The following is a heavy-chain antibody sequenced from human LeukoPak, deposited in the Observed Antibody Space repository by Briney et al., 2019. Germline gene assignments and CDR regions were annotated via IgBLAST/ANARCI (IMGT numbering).Heavy chain of an antibody. D-gene: IGHD3-16*02. Sequence: GRSLRLSCAASGFTFDDYAMHWVRQAPGKGLEWVSGISWNSGSIGYADSVKGRFTISRDNAKNSLYLQMNSLRAEDTASYYCAKDRYPRLRLGELSFDYWGQGTLVTVSS. CDR1: GFTFDDYA. CDR2: ISWNSGSI. CDR3: AKDRYPRLRLGELSFDY. J-gene: IGHJ4*02. V-gene: IGHV3-9*01.